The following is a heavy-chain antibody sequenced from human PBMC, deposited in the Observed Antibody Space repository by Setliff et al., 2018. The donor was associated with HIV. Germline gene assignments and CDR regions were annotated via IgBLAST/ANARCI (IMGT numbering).Heavy chain of an antibody. D-gene: IGHD5-18*01. J-gene: IGHJ6*02. CDR3: AGGAYSYGWDYYNYGMDV. V-gene: IGHV1-18*01. Sequence: ASVKVSCKASGYTFTTYGISWVRQAPGQGLEWMGWISGYNGNTNYAQKLQGRVTMTTDTSTSTAYMELRSLRSDDTAVYYCAGGAYSYGWDYYNYGMDVWGQGTTVTVSS. CDR1: GYTFTTYG. CDR2: ISGYNGNT.